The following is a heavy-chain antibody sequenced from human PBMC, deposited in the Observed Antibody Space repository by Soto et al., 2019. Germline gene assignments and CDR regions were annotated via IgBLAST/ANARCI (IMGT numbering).Heavy chain of an antibody. CDR3: ARDPPGLGSSSFDF. CDR1: GFTVNSNY. D-gene: IGHD6-6*01. Sequence: EVQLVESGGGLVQPGGSLRLSCAASGFTVNSNYMSWFRQAPGKGLECVSVVHPGGTTSYADSVKGRFTVSRDNSKNILYLQMTTLRAEDTAVYYCARDPPGLGSSSFDFWGQGTLVTVSS. J-gene: IGHJ4*02. CDR2: VHPGGTT. V-gene: IGHV3-66*01.